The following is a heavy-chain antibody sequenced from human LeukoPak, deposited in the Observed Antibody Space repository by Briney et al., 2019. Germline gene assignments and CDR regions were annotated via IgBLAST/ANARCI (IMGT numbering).Heavy chain of an antibody. CDR2: ISSSSSSTI. CDR3: ARDAQYQQSWFDP. Sequence: PGGSLRLSCAASGFTFSSYSMNWVRQAPGKGLEWVSYISSSSSSTIYYADSVKGRFTISRDNAKNSLYLQMNSLRAEDTAVYYCARDAQYQQSWFDPWGQGTLVTVSS. V-gene: IGHV3-48*04. CDR1: GFTFSSYS. D-gene: IGHD2-2*01. J-gene: IGHJ5*02.